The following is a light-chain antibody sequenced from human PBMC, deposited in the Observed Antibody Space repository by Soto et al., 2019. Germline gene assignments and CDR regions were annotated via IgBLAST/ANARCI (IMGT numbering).Light chain of an antibody. J-gene: IGKJ2*01. Sequence: DIQMTQSPSSLSASVGDRVTITCRASQSTSSFLNWYQQKPGKAPKVLIYAASSLQSGVPSRFSGSGSGTDFTLTISSRQPEDFATYYCQQSYSTPRTFGQGTKLEIK. V-gene: IGKV1-39*01. CDR3: QQSYSTPRT. CDR2: AAS. CDR1: QSTSSF.